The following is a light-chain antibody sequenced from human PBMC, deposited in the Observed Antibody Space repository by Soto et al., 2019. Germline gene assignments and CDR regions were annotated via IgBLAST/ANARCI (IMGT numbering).Light chain of an antibody. CDR1: PTISNY. CDR3: QQSYRFPKT. Sequence: DIQMTQSPSSLSASVGDRVTIICRASPTISNYLNWYQQKPGKAPKVLIYGATRLQSGVPSRFSGSGSGTEFTLTIISLQPEDFATYYCQQSYRFPKTFGRGTKVDIK. V-gene: IGKV1-39*01. CDR2: GAT. J-gene: IGKJ1*01.